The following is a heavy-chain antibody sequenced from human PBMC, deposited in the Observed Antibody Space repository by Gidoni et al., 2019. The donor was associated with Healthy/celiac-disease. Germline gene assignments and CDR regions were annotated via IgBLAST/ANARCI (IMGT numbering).Heavy chain of an antibody. V-gene: IGHV1-58*01. CDR2: IVVGSGNT. J-gene: IGHJ6*02. D-gene: IGHD6-6*01. Sequence: QMQLVQSGPEVKKPGTSVKVSCKASGFTFTSSAVQWVRQARGQRLEWIGWIVVGSGNTNYEQKFQERVTITRDMSTSTAYMELSSLRSEDTAVYYCAAPSSSFYYYGMDVWGQGTTVTVSS. CDR3: AAPSSSFYYYGMDV. CDR1: GFTFTSSA.